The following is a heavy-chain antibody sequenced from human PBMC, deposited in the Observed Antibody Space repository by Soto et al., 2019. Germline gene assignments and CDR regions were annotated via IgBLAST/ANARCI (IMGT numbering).Heavy chain of an antibody. V-gene: IGHV1-18*01. Sequence: QVQLVQSGAEVKKPGASVKVSCKASGYTFTSCGISWVRQAPGQGLEWMGWISAYNGNTNYAQKLQGRVTMTTDTTTSTGYMEVRSLRSDDTAVYYCARVRYDSSGSCPFDYWGQGTLVTVSS. J-gene: IGHJ4*02. CDR2: ISAYNGNT. CDR1: GYTFTSCG. D-gene: IGHD3-22*01. CDR3: ARVRYDSSGSCPFDY.